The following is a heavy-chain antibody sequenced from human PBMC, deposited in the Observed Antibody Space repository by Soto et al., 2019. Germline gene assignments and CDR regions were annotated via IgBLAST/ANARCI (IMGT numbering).Heavy chain of an antibody. D-gene: IGHD2-15*01. CDR2: ISYDGSNK. CDR1: GFTFISYG. Sequence: PWGSLRLSCAASGFTFISYGIHFFRQAPVKGLEWVAVISYDGSNKYYADSVKGRFTISRDNSKNTLYLQMNSLRAEDTAVYYCASGRLLTYYFDYWGQGTLVTVSS. V-gene: IGHV3-30*03. CDR3: ASGRLLTYYFDY. J-gene: IGHJ4*02.